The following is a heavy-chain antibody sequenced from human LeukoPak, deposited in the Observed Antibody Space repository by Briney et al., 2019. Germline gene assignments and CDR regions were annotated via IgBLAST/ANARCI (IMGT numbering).Heavy chain of an antibody. CDR2: IYPGDSDT. Sequence: AGESLKISCKGSGYSFTSYWIGWVRQMPGKGLEWMGIIYPGDSDTRYSPSFQGQVTISADKSISTAYLQWSSLKASDTAMYYCARQGVYSSSWDANFDYWGQGTLVTVSS. CDR3: ARQGVYSSSWDANFDY. V-gene: IGHV5-51*01. J-gene: IGHJ4*02. CDR1: GYSFTSYW. D-gene: IGHD6-13*01.